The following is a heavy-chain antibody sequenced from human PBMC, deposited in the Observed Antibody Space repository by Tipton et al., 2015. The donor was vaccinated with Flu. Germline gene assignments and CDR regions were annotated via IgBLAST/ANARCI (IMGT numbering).Heavy chain of an antibody. V-gene: IGHV3-30*02. CDR1: GFIFSSHG. CDR2: VRNDGTNK. CDR3: AREVTGPFDS. Sequence: SLRLSCAASGFIFSSHGMHWVRQAPGKGLEWVASVRNDGTNKYYVDSVKGRFTISRDNSKNTLYLQMNSLKPEDTALYHCAREVTGPFDSWGQGTLVTVSS. D-gene: IGHD2-21*02. J-gene: IGHJ4*02.